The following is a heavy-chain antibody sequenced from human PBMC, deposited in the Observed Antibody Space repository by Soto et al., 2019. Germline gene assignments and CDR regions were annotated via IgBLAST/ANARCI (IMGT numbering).Heavy chain of an antibody. D-gene: IGHD3-10*01. V-gene: IGHV3-30-3*01. CDR3: AGSFGSGRGGYFAY. Sequence: QVQLVESGGGVVQPGRSLRLSCAVSGFSFSNYAMHWVRQAPGKGLEWVAVISNDGSNKYYADSVKGRFTISRDNSKNTLYLHMNSLRTEDTAGYYCAGSFGSGRGGYFAYWGQGTLVTVSS. CDR1: GFSFSNYA. CDR2: ISNDGSNK. J-gene: IGHJ4*02.